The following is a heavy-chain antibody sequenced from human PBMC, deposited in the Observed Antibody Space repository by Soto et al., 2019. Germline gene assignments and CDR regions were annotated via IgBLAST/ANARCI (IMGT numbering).Heavy chain of an antibody. V-gene: IGHV1-69*02. CDR2: INPIPTLS. Sequence: QVQLVQSGAEVKKPGSSVKVSCKTSGDTFSYYTVNWVRQAPGLGLEWMGRINPIPTLSNYAQNFRGRVSITADQCTGAAYMGLSSLGSEETGMFYFVAIYSFGYLAFDFRGQGGPVTVSS. CDR1: GDTFSYYT. CDR3: VAIYSFGYLAFDF. D-gene: IGHD1-26*01. J-gene: IGHJ4*02.